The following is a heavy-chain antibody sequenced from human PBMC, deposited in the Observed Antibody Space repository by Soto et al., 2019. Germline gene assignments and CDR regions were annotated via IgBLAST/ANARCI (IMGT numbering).Heavy chain of an antibody. V-gene: IGHV4-4*07. CDR3: ARTEIAAAGGRWFDP. J-gene: IGHJ5*02. Sequence: SETLSLTCTVSGDSISSYYWNWIRQPAGKGLEWIGRIHTSGSTIYNPSLRSRVTMSVDTSKNQFSLKLNSVTAADTAVYYCARTEIAAAGGRWFDPWGQGTLVTVSS. CDR1: GDSISSYY. D-gene: IGHD6-13*01. CDR2: IHTSGST.